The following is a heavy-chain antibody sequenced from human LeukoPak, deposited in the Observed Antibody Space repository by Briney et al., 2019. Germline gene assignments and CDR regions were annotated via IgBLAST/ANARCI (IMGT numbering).Heavy chain of an antibody. CDR2: IKQDGSEK. CDR3: ARRGYSYGLIHYYYYYMDV. Sequence: GVSLRLSCAASGFTFSSYWMSWVRQAPGKGLEWVANIKQDGSEKYYVDSVKGRFTISRDNAKNSLYLQMNSLRAEDTAVYYCARRGYSYGLIHYYYYYMDVWGKGTMVTVSS. CDR1: GFTFSSYW. J-gene: IGHJ6*03. V-gene: IGHV3-7*01. D-gene: IGHD5-18*01.